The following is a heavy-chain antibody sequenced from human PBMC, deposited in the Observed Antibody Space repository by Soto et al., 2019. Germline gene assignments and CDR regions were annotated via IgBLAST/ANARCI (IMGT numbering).Heavy chain of an antibody. J-gene: IGHJ6*03. Sequence: ASVKVSCKASGYTFTSYDINWVRQATGQGLEWMGWMNPNSGNTGYAQKFQGRVTMTRNTSISTAYMELSSLRSEDTAVYYCARGTSADPGKDYYYYYMDVWGKGTTVTVSS. V-gene: IGHV1-8*01. CDR2: MNPNSGNT. CDR1: GYTFTSYD. CDR3: ARGTSADPGKDYYYYYMDV.